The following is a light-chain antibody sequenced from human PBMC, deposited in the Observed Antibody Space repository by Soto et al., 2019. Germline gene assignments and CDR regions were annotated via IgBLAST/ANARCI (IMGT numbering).Light chain of an antibody. CDR1: QNIGNY. CDR3: QQSHTSPRT. V-gene: IGKV1-39*01. Sequence: DIQMTQSPSSLSASIGDRVTIACRASQNIGNYLNWFQQKPGKAPKLLFYAASTLQSGVPSRFTGSGSGTDFSLTISSLQPEDFATYFCQQSHTSPRTFGPGTRVEI. CDR2: AAS. J-gene: IGKJ1*01.